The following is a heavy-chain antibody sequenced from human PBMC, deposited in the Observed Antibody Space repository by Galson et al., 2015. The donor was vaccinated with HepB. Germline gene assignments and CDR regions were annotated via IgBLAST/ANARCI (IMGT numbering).Heavy chain of an antibody. CDR2: MNPNSLNT. D-gene: IGHD3-16*01. V-gene: IGHV1-8*01. CDR1: GYTFTNYD. CDR3: ARGGEGGWLDP. J-gene: IGHJ5*02. Sequence: SVKVSCKASGYTFTNYDLIWVRQATGQGLEWMGWMNPNSLNTGYAQKFQGRVTMTRDTSIRTAYMELGNLRSDDTAIYFCARGGEGGWLDPWGQGTLVTVSS.